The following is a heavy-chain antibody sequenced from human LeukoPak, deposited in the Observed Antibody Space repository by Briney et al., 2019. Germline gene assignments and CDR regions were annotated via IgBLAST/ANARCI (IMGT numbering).Heavy chain of an antibody. Sequence: GASVKVSCKASGYTFTSYDINWVRQATGQGLEWMGWMNPNSGNTGYAQKFQGKVTMTRDTSTSTVYMELSSLRSEDTAVYYCAREFGYGRDTASFRNWGQGTLVTVSS. J-gene: IGHJ4*02. V-gene: IGHV1-8*01. D-gene: IGHD5-18*01. CDR2: MNPNSGNT. CDR1: GYTFTSYD. CDR3: AREFGYGRDTASFRN.